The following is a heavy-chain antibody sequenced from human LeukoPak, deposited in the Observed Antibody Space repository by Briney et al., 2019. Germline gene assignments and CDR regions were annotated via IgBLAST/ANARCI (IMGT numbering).Heavy chain of an antibody. D-gene: IGHD5-12*01. CDR3: AREGRYSGYDGSAGDY. CDR2: INAGNGNT. Sequence: GASVKVSCKASGYTFTSYAMHWVRQAPGQRLEWMGWINAGNGNTKYSQKFQGRVTITRDTSASTAYMELSSLRSEDTAVYYCAREGRYSGYDGSAGDYWGQGTLVTASS. V-gene: IGHV1-3*01. J-gene: IGHJ4*02. CDR1: GYTFTSYA.